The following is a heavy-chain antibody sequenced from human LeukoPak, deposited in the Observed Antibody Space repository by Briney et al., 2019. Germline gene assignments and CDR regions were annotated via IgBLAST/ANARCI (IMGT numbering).Heavy chain of an antibody. CDR2: ISYDDTNK. Sequence: PGRSLRLSCAASGFTFSNYALHWVRQAPGKGLEWVAVISYDDTNKYYADSVKGRFTLSRDNAKNSLYLQMNSLRAEDTAVYYCARVARGYSGYDWALDYWGQGTLVTVSS. CDR3: ARVARGYSGYDWALDY. CDR1: GFTFSNYA. D-gene: IGHD5-12*01. V-gene: IGHV3-30*04. J-gene: IGHJ4*02.